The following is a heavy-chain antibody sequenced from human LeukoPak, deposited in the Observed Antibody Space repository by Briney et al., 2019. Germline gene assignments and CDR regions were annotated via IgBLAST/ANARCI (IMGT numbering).Heavy chain of an antibody. CDR2: ISYDGSNK. Sequence: PGGSLRLSCAASGFTFSSYAMHWVRQAPGKGLEWVAVISYDGSNKYYADSVKGRFTISRDNAKNSLYLQMNSLRAEDTAVYYCAREGNKATEFDYWGQGTLVTVSS. CDR3: AREGNKATEFDY. D-gene: IGHD1/OR15-1a*01. J-gene: IGHJ4*02. V-gene: IGHV3-30*07. CDR1: GFTFSSYA.